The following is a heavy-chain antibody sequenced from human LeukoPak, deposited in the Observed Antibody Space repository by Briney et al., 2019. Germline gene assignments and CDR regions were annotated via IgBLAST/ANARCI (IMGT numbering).Heavy chain of an antibody. CDR2: INPNSGGT. D-gene: IGHD3-10*01. J-gene: IGHJ4*02. V-gene: IGHV1-2*02. CDR3: ARDLDYGSGSYNGDC. Sequence: ASVKVSCKASGYTFTSYGISSVRQAPGQGLEWMGWINPNSGGTNYAQKFQGRVTMTRDTSISTAYMELSSLRSDDTALYYCARDLDYGSGSYNGDCWGQGTQVTVSS. CDR1: GYTFTSYG.